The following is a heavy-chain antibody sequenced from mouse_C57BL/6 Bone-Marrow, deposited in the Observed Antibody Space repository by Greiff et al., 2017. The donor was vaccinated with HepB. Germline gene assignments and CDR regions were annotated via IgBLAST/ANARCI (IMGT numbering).Heavy chain of an antibody. V-gene: IGHV1-82*01. J-gene: IGHJ1*03. CDR1: GYAFSSSW. D-gene: IGHD1-1*01. CDR2: IYPGDGDT. Sequence: VQLQQSGPELVKPGASVKISCKASGYAFSSSWMNWVKQRPGKGLEWIGRIYPGDGDTNYNGKFKGKATLTADKSSSTAYMQLSSLTSEDSAVYFCARRYYGSGKDWYFDVWGTGTTVTVSS. CDR3: ARRYYGSGKDWYFDV.